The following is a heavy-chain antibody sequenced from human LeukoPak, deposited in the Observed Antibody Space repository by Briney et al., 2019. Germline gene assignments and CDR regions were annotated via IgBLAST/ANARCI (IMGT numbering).Heavy chain of an antibody. V-gene: IGHV3-23*01. J-gene: IGHJ4*02. D-gene: IGHD3-22*01. CDR1: GFTFRSYA. CDR2: ISGSGGST. Sequence: HTGGSLRLSCAASGFTFRSYAMSWVRQAPGKGLEWVSAISGSGGSTYYADSVKGRFTISRDNSKNTLYLQMNSLRAEDTAVYYCAKDHYYDSSGYLNFDYWGQGTLVTVSS. CDR3: AKDHYYDSSGYLNFDY.